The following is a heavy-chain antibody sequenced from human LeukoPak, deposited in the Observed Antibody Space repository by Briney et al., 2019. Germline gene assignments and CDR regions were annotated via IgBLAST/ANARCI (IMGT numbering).Heavy chain of an antibody. D-gene: IGHD6-13*01. CDR2: ISWNSGSI. J-gene: IGHJ6*02. V-gene: IGHV3-9*01. Sequence: GRSLRLSCAASGFTFDDYAMHWVRQAPGKGLEWVSGISWNSGSIGYADSVKGRFTISRDNSKNSLYLQMNSLRTEDTALYYCAKVLSGAAAGTELPEAYYYYGMDVWGQGTTVTASS. CDR3: AKVLSGAAAGTELPEAYYYYGMDV. CDR1: GFTFDDYA.